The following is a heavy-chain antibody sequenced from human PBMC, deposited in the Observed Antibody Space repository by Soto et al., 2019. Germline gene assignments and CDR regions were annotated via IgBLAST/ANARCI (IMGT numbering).Heavy chain of an antibody. V-gene: IGHV1-24*01. D-gene: IGHD5-12*01. J-gene: IGHJ4*02. CDR2: FDPEDGET. CDR3: ATGPLYSRYDDGRFDY. Sequence: QVQLVQSGAEVKKPGASVKVSCKVSGYTLTELSMHWVRQAPGEGLEWMGGFDPEDGETIYAQKFQGRVTMTDDTSTVTAYMELSSLRSEDTAVYYCATGPLYSRYDDGRFDYCGQGTLVTLSS. CDR1: GYTLTELS.